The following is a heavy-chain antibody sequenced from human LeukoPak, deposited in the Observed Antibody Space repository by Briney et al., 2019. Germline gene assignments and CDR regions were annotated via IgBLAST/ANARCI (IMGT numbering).Heavy chain of an antibody. CDR3: ARDVVVVPAAKEYYYYGMDV. D-gene: IGHD2-2*01. CDR2: IKQDGSEK. CDR1: GFTFSSYA. Sequence: PGGSLRLSCAASGFTFSSYAMSWVRQAPGKGLEWVANIKQDGSEKYYVDSVKGRFTISRDNAKNSLYLQMNSLRAEDTAVYYCARDVVVVPAAKEYYYYGMDVWGQGTTVTVSS. J-gene: IGHJ6*02. V-gene: IGHV3-7*03.